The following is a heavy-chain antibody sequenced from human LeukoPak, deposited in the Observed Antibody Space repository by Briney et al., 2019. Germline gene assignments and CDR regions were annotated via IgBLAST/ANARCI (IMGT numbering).Heavy chain of an antibody. Sequence: PGGSLRLSCAASGFSFNTYSMTWVRQAPGKGLEWISHISAASHGIYYADSVKGRFTISRDNSKNTLYLQMNSLRAEGTAVYYCAKDVRSGDLVNLCLYFDYWGQGTLVTVSS. CDR1: GFSFNTYS. CDR2: ISAASHGI. V-gene: IGHV3-23*01. D-gene: IGHD2-15*01. CDR3: AKDVRSGDLVNLCLYFDY. J-gene: IGHJ4*02.